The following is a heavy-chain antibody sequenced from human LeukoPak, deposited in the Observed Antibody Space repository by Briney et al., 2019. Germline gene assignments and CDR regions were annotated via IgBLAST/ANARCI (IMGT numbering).Heavy chain of an antibody. CDR2: IYPGDSDT. Sequence: PGESLKISCKGSGNSFSSYWIGWVRQMPGKGLEWMGIIYPGDSDTRYSPSFQGQVTISADKSISTAYLQWSSLKASDTAMYYCARTSGPSSTWYYFDYWGQGTLVTVSS. CDR3: ARTSGPSSTWYYFDY. CDR1: GNSFSSYW. V-gene: IGHV5-51*01. D-gene: IGHD6-13*01. J-gene: IGHJ4*02.